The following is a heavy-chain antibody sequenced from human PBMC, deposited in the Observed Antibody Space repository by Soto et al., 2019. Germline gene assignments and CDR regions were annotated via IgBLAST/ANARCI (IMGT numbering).Heavy chain of an antibody. D-gene: IGHD3-22*01. V-gene: IGHV4-4*02. CDR3: ARDRDSSDTGGMDV. CDR2: IYHGGSS. Sequence: QVQLQESGPGLVKPSWTLSLTCAVSGGSISSSKWWSWVRQPPGKGLEWIGQIYHGGSSDYHPSLKSRVTISIDKSKNQSALKLSSVTAADTAVYYCARDRDSSDTGGMDVWGQGNTVTVSS. J-gene: IGHJ6*02. CDR1: GGSISSSKW.